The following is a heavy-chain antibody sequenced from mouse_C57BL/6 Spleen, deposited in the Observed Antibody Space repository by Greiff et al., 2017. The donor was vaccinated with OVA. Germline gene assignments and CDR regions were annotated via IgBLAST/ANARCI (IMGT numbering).Heavy chain of an antibody. V-gene: IGHV1-82*01. D-gene: IGHD2-1*01. Sequence: QVQLQQSGPELVKPGASVKISCKASGYAFSSSWMNWVKQRPGKGLEWIGRIYPGDGDTNYNGKFKGKATLTADKSSSTAYMQLSSLTSEDSAVYFCAPYGNSRLAYWGQGTLVTVSA. CDR3: APYGNSRLAY. CDR1: GYAFSSSW. CDR2: IYPGDGDT. J-gene: IGHJ3*01.